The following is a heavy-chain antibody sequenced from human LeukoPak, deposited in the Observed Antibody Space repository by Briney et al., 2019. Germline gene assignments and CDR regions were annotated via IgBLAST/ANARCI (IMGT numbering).Heavy chain of an antibody. D-gene: IGHD3-16*01. V-gene: IGHV5-51*01. CDR1: GFTFSTYS. CDR2: IYAGDSST. Sequence: GESLKISCKGSGFTFSTYSFAWVRQMPGKGLEWMGVIYAGDSSTRYSPSFQGQVTISVDKSISTAYLQWSSLKASDSAIYYCARHGCYDSWGQGTLVTVSS. CDR3: ARHGCYDS. J-gene: IGHJ4*02.